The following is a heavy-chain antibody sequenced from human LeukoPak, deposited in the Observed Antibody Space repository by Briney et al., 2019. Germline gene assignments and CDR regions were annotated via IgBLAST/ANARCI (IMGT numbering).Heavy chain of an antibody. Sequence: SETLSLTCAVYGGSFSGYYWSWIRQPPGKGLEWIGEINHSGSTNYNPSLKSRVTISVDTSKNQFSLKLSSVTAADTAVYYCAREAPAPYDSSGYYYEYWGQGTLVTVSS. V-gene: IGHV4-34*01. CDR1: GGSFSGYY. J-gene: IGHJ4*02. CDR2: INHSGST. D-gene: IGHD3-22*01. CDR3: AREAPAPYDSSGYYYEY.